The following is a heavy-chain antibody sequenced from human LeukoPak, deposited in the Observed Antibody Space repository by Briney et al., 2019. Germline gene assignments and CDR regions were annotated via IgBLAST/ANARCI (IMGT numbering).Heavy chain of an antibody. J-gene: IGHJ5*02. CDR2: IYYSGTT. V-gene: IGHV4-30-4*08. D-gene: IGHD3-3*01. Sequence: SETLSLTCTVSGGSLSSRDYYWSWIRQPPGKGLEWIAYIYYSGTTYYNPSLESRVTISVDTSKNQFSLKLSSVTAADTAVYYCARTHDFWSGYLSWFDPWGQGALVTVSS. CDR1: GGSLSSRDYY. CDR3: ARTHDFWSGYLSWFDP.